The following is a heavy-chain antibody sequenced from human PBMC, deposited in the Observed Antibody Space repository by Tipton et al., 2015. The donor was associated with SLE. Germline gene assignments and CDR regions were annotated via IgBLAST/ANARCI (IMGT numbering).Heavy chain of an antibody. CDR2: INHSGST. CDR3: ARFYCGGDCYPLDD. J-gene: IGHJ4*02. CDR1: GGSFSSYY. D-gene: IGHD2-21*01. Sequence: LRLSCAVYGGSFSSYYWSWIRQPPGKGLEWIGEINHSGSTNYNPSLKSRVTISVDTSKNQFSLKLSSVTAADTAVYYCARFYCGGDCYPLDDWGQGILVIVSS. V-gene: IGHV4-34*01.